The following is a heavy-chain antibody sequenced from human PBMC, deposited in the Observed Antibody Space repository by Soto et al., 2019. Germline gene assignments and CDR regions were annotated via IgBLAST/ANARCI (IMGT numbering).Heavy chain of an antibody. Sequence: GGSLRLSCAASGFTFSSYSMNWVRQAPGKGLEWVSSISSSSSYIYYADSVKGRFTISRDNAKNSLYLQMNSLRAEDTAVYYYATSLSIVGDKGYYGMDVWGQGTTVTVSS. V-gene: IGHV3-21*01. CDR2: ISSSSSYI. CDR1: GFTFSSYS. CDR3: ATSLSIVGDKGYYGMDV. J-gene: IGHJ6*02. D-gene: IGHD1-26*01.